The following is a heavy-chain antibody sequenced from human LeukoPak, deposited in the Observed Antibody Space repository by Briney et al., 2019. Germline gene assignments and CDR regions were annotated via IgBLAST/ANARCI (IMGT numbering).Heavy chain of an antibody. Sequence: PGGSLRLSCAASGFTFSSYSMNWVRQAPGKGLEWVSSISSSSSYIYYADSVKGRFTISRDNAKNSLYLQMNSLRAEDTAVYYCARALRRSDAFDIWGHGTMVTVSS. CDR3: ARALRRSDAFDI. CDR1: GFTFSSYS. CDR2: ISSSSSYI. V-gene: IGHV3-21*01. D-gene: IGHD5/OR15-5a*01. J-gene: IGHJ3*02.